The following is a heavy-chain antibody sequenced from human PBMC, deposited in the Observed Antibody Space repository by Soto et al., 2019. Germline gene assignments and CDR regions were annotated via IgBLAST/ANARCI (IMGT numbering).Heavy chain of an antibody. V-gene: IGHV1-18*04. CDR2: ISAYYGDT. J-gene: IGHJ1*01. CDR1: GYTFIPYG. D-gene: IGHD4-17*01. CDR3: VRESQSGSTGYFQY. Sequence: ASVKVSCKASGYTFIPYGISWVRQPPGQGLEWMGWISAYYGDTTYAQKFQGRVTMTRDTSTSTAYMELRSLRSDGTAVYYCVRESQSGSTGYFQYWGQGTLVT.